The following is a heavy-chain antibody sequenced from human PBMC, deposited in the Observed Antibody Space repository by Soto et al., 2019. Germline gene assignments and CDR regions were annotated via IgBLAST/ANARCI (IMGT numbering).Heavy chain of an antibody. Sequence: QVQLVQSGAEVKKPGASVKVSCKASGYIFSSYGISWVRQAPGQGLEWMGWISAYNGNTNYAQKLQGRVTMTTDTSTRTAYMERRSLRSDDTAVYYCARVGWYYGSGSHYYYGMDVWGQGTTVTVSS. CDR1: GYIFSSYG. CDR3: ARVGWYYGSGSHYYYGMDV. D-gene: IGHD3-10*01. CDR2: ISAYNGNT. J-gene: IGHJ6*02. V-gene: IGHV1-18*01.